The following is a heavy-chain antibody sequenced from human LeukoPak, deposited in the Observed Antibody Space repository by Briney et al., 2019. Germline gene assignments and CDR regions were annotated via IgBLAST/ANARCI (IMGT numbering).Heavy chain of an antibody. D-gene: IGHD2-2*01. CDR2: IYYSGST. CDR3: ARVYCSSTSCPRGRYYFDY. J-gene: IGHJ4*02. CDR1: GGSISSYY. V-gene: IGHV4-59*08. Sequence: SETLSLTCTVSGGSISSYYWSWIRQPPGKGLEGIGYIYYSGSTNYNPSLKSRVTISVDTSKNQFSLKLSSVTAADTAVYYCARVYCSSTSCPRGRYYFDYWGEGTLVTVSS.